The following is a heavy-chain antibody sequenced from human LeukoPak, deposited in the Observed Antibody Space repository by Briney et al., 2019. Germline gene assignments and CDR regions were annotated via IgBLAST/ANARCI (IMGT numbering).Heavy chain of an antibody. J-gene: IGHJ5*02. D-gene: IGHD3-10*01. CDR1: GFTFSSYE. CDR2: ISSSGSTI. CDR3: ARGQYYYGSGSYYLIPNWFDP. V-gene: IGHV3-48*03. Sequence: GGSLRLSCAASGFTFSSYEMNWVRQAPGKGLEWVSYISSSGSTIYYADSVKGRFTISRDNAKNSLYLQMNSLRAEDTAVYYCARGQYYYGSGSYYLIPNWFDPWGQGTLVTVSS.